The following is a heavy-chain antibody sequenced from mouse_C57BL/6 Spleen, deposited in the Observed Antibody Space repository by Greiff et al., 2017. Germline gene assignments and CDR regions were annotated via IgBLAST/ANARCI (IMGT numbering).Heavy chain of an antibody. CDR3: ARRGNYGNYGAMDY. CDR2: ISSGSSTI. D-gene: IGHD2-1*01. J-gene: IGHJ4*01. CDR1: GFTFSDYG. V-gene: IGHV5-17*01. Sequence: EVKLVESGGGLVKPGGSLKLSCAASGFTFSDYGMHWVRQAPEKGLEWVAYISSGSSTIYYADTVKGRFTISRDNAKNTLFLQMTSLRSEDTAMEYCARRGNYGNYGAMDYWGQGTSVTVSS.